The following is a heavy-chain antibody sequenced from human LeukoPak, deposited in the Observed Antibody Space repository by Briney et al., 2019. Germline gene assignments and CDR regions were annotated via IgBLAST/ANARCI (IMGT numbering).Heavy chain of an antibody. Sequence: GSGPTLVNPTQTLTLTCTFSGFSLSTSGMCVSWIRQPPGKALEWLALIDWDDDKYYSTSLKTRLTISKDTSKNQVVLTMTNMDPVDTATYYCARMSIAAANDAFDIWGQGTMVTVSS. J-gene: IGHJ3*02. CDR3: ARMSIAAANDAFDI. D-gene: IGHD6-13*01. CDR2: IDWDDDK. V-gene: IGHV2-70*01. CDR1: GFSLSTSGMC.